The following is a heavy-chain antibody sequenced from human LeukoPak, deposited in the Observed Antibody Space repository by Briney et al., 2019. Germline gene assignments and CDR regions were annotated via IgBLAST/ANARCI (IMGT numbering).Heavy chain of an antibody. CDR2: ISWKSGSI. J-gene: IGHJ1*01. CDR3: AKDLYSSSKKYFHH. Sequence: PGRSLRLSSVVSGFTFDDYAMHWVRQGPGKGLEWVSGISWKSGSIDYADSVKGRFTISRDNAKNSLYLHMNTLRAEDTALYYCAKDLYSSSKKYFHHWGQGTLVTVSS. D-gene: IGHD6-13*01. CDR1: GFTFDDYA. V-gene: IGHV3-9*01.